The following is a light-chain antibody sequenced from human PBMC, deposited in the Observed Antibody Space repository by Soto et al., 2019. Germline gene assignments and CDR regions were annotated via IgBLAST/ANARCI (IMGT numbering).Light chain of an antibody. V-gene: IGLV2-14*01. CDR1: SNDIGAYKY. J-gene: IGLJ1*01. Sequence: QSALTQPASVSGSPGQSITISCTGSSNDIGAYKYVSWYQQYPGKAPKLIIFEVSNRPSGVSNRFSGSKSGNTASLTIAGLQAEDEADYNCSSYTTGSTLYVFGGGTKLTVL. CDR3: SSYTTGSTLYV. CDR2: EVS.